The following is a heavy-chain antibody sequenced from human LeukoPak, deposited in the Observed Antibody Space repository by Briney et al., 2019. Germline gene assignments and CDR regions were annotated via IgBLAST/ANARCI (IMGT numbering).Heavy chain of an antibody. CDR3: AGGAADPQEGGGSSYRLFAP. J-gene: IGHJ5*02. Sequence: VSVKVSCKASGYTFTSYGISWVRQAPGQGLEWMGWISAYNGNTNYAQKLQGRVTMTTDTSTSTAYMELRSLRSDDTAVYYCAGGAADPQEGGGSSYRLFAPGAQEPLVPFSS. CDR1: GYTFTSYG. CDR2: ISAYNGNT. D-gene: IGHD2-15*01. V-gene: IGHV1-18*01.